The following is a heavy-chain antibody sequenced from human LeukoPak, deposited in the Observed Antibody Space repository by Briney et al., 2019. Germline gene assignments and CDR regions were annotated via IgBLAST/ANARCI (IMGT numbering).Heavy chain of an antibody. CDR3: ARANGWRLDY. V-gene: IGHV4-59*01. D-gene: IGHD6-19*01. Sequence: KPSETLSLTCTVSGGSINSYYWSWIRQPPGKGLEWIGYFYYIGNTNYNPSLKSRVTISVDTSKNQFSLNLSSVTAADTAVYYCARANGWRLDYWGQGTLVTASS. J-gene: IGHJ4*02. CDR2: FYYIGNT. CDR1: GGSINSYY.